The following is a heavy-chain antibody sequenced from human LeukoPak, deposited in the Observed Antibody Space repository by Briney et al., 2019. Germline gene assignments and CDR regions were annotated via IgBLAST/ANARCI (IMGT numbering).Heavy chain of an antibody. J-gene: IGHJ4*02. Sequence: GGSLRLSWAASGFTFGAYTINWVRQAPGKGLEWVSCIFSRSESILYADSAKGRFTISRDNAKNSLYLQMDSLRVEDTAVYYCARDFFHSSDSRPFDYWGQGTLVTVSS. V-gene: IGHV3-21*01. CDR2: IFSRSESI. CDR3: ARDFFHSSDSRPFDY. D-gene: IGHD3-22*01. CDR1: GFTFGAYT.